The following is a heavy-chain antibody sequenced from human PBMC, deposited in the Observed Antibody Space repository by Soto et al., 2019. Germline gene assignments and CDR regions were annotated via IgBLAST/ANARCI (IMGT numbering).Heavy chain of an antibody. CDR3: ARGQVGDGAEEY. J-gene: IGHJ4*02. V-gene: IGHV4-34*01. CDR1: GGSFSGYY. Sequence: QVQLQQWGAGLLKPSETLSLTCAVYGGSFSGYYWSWIRQPPGKGLEWIGEINHSGSTNYNPSLKSRVTISVDTSKNQLSLKLSSVTAADTAVYYCARGQVGDGAEEYWGQGTLVTVSS. CDR2: INHSGST.